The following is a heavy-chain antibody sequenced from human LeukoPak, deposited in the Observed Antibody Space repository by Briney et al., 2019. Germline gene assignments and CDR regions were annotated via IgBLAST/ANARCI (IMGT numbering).Heavy chain of an antibody. D-gene: IGHD2-2*01. J-gene: IGHJ4*02. CDR2: IKQDGSEK. CDR3: ARSSTSHIGFRLVLFDY. Sequence: GGSLRLSCAASGFTFSSYWMSWVRQAPGKGLEGGADIKQDGSEKYYVDAVKGGFTISRDNAKNSLYLQMNRLRDGDRAVYYCARSSTSHIGFRLVLFDYWGQGTLVTVSS. CDR1: GFTFSSYW. V-gene: IGHV3-7*01.